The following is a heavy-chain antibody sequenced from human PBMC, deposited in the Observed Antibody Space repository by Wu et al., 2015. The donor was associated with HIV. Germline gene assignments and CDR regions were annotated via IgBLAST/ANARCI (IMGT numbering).Heavy chain of an antibody. CDR3: ARDGMATIRDYFYYYMDV. CDR1: GVTFTSYA. J-gene: IGHJ6*03. D-gene: IGHD5-24*01. V-gene: IGHV1-69*13. Sequence: QVQLLQSGAEVKNPGSSVRVSCKASGVTFTSYALSWVRQAPGQGLEWMGRLIPMYGTANYAQKFQGRVTITADESTNTVYMEMTSLRSDDTAVYYCARDGMATIRDYFYYYMDVWVQGPRSSSP. CDR2: LIPMYGTA.